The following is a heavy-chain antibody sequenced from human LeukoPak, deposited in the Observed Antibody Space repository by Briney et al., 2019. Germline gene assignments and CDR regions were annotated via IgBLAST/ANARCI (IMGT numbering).Heavy chain of an antibody. V-gene: IGHV4-31*03. CDR1: GGSISSGGYY. Sequence: SETLSLTCTVSGGSISSGGYYWSWIRQHPGKGLEWIGHIYYSGSTYYNPSLKSRVTISVDTSKNQFSLKLSSVTAADTAVYYCARRGTTVTVFDYWGQGTPVTVSS. CDR2: IYYSGST. J-gene: IGHJ4*02. CDR3: ARRGTTVTVFDY. D-gene: IGHD4-17*01.